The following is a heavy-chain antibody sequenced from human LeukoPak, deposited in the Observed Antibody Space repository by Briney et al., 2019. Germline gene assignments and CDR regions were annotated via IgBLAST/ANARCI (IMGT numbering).Heavy chain of an antibody. Sequence: PSETLSLTCAVYGGSFSGYYWSWIRQPPGKGLEWIGYIYYSGSTNYNPSLKSRVTISVDTSKNQFSLKLSPVTAADTAVYYCARGGDYYDSSGYWYDYWGQGTLVTVSS. CDR2: IYYSGST. CDR1: GGSFSGYY. CDR3: ARGGDYYDSSGYWYDY. D-gene: IGHD3-22*01. V-gene: IGHV4-59*01. J-gene: IGHJ4*02.